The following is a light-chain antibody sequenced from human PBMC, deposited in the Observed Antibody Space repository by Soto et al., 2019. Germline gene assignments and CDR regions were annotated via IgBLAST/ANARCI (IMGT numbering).Light chain of an antibody. J-gene: IGKJ1*01. CDR2: AAS. CDR3: QQSYSTPWT. V-gene: IGKV1-12*02. CDR1: QGISSR. Sequence: DIQMTQSPSSVSASVGDRVTITCRASQGISSRFAWYQQKPGTGPKLLVYAASSLHSGVPSRFSGSGSGTDFTLTISSLQPEEFATYYCQQSYSTPWTFGPGNKGDIK.